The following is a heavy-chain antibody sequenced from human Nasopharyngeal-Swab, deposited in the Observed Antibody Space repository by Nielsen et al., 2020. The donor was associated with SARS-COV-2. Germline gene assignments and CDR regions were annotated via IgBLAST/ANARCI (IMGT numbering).Heavy chain of an antibody. CDR1: GFIFSSYS. Sequence: GESLKISCAASGFIFSSYSMNWVRQAPGKGLEWVSSISISSSYIYYADSVKGRFTISRDNAKNSLYLQMNSLRAEDTAVYYCARDGLYSAGGNWGQGTLVTVSS. CDR3: ARDGLYSAGGN. V-gene: IGHV3-21*01. J-gene: IGHJ4*02. CDR2: ISISSSYI. D-gene: IGHD5-18*01.